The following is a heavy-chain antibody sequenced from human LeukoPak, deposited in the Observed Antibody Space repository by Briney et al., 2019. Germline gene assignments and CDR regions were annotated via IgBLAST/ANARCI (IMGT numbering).Heavy chain of an antibody. J-gene: IGHJ4*02. D-gene: IGHD3-10*01. Sequence: GGSLRLSCAASGFTLSNYWMSWVRQAPGKGLEWVANINQDGSEKYYADSVKGRFTISRDSARNSLTLQMNSLTAEDTAVYYCARNRGADYWSQGTLVTVSS. V-gene: IGHV3-7*01. CDR2: INQDGSEK. CDR3: ARNRGADY. CDR1: GFTLSNYW.